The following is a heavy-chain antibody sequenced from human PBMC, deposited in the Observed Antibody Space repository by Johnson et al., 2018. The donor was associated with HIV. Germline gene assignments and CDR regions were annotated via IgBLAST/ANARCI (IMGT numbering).Heavy chain of an antibody. D-gene: IGHD3-22*01. CDR2: ISSSGSTI. V-gene: IGHV3-11*04. CDR1: GFTFSDYD. CDR3: ARDPVSHYYDSSGSLDDAFDI. Sequence: QVQLVESGGGVVQPGMSLRLSCAASGFTFSDYDMSWIRQAPGKGLEWVSYISSSGSTIYYADSVEGRFTISRDNAKNSLYLQMNSLRAEDTAVYYCARDPVSHYYDSSGSLDDAFDIWGQGTMVTVSS. J-gene: IGHJ3*02.